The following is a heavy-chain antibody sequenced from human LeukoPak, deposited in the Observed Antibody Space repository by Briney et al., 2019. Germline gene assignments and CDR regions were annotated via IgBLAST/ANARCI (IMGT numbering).Heavy chain of an antibody. Sequence: SETLSLTCTVSGGSISSYYWSWIRQPAGKGLEWIGRIHTSGSTNYNPSLKSRVTMSVDTSKNQFSLKLSSVTAADTAVYYCAREGYYDFWSGYLGGRSGYGMDVWGQGTTVTVSS. D-gene: IGHD3-3*01. J-gene: IGHJ6*02. V-gene: IGHV4-4*07. CDR1: GGSISSYY. CDR2: IHTSGST. CDR3: AREGYYDFWSGYLGGRSGYGMDV.